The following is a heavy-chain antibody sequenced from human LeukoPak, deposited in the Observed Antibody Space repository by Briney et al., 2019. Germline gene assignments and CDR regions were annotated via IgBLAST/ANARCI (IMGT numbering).Heavy chain of an antibody. CDR1: GFIFSSYG. Sequence: GGSLRLSCAASGFIFSSYGMPWVRQAPGKGLEWVAVISYDGSNKYYVDSVKGRFTVSRDNSKNILYLQMNSLRAEDTAVYYCAEDTLYYDSSGENDYWGQGTLVTVSS. V-gene: IGHV3-30*18. CDR3: AEDTLYYDSSGENDY. D-gene: IGHD3-22*01. J-gene: IGHJ4*02. CDR2: ISYDGSNK.